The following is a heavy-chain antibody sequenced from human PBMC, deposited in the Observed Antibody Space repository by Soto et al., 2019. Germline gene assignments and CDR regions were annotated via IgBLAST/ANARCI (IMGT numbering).Heavy chain of an antibody. CDR2: IKQDGSEK. CDR3: ARSFRVYNGMDV. J-gene: IGHJ6*02. CDR1: GFTFSNYW. Sequence: LRLSCAASGFTFSNYWMSWVRQAPGKGLEWVANIKQDGSEKCYVDSMKGRFTISRDNAKNSLYLQMNSLRAEDTAVYYCARSFRVYNGMDVWGQGTTVTVSS. D-gene: IGHD3-10*01. V-gene: IGHV3-7*03.